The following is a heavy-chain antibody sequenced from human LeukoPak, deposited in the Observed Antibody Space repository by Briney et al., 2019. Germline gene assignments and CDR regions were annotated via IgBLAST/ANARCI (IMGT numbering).Heavy chain of an antibody. D-gene: IGHD3-3*01. CDR1: GGSISSYY. J-gene: IGHJ4*02. CDR2: IYYTGST. Sequence: SETLSLTCTVSGGSISSYYWSWIRQPPGKRLEWIGYIYYTGSTNYNPSLKSRVTISVDTSKNQFSLKLSSVTAADTAVYYCASTYYDFWSGYYYGSRGVLDYWGQGTLVTVSS. CDR3: ASTYYDFWSGYYYGSRGVLDY. V-gene: IGHV4-59*08.